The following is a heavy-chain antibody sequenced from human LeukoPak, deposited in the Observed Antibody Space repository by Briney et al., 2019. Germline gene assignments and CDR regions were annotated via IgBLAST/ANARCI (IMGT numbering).Heavy chain of an antibody. CDR3: AKGRLLWFGELLSPLDY. CDR2: ISYDGSNK. D-gene: IGHD3-10*01. Sequence: PGGSLRLSCAASGFTFSSYGMHWVRQAPSQELEWVAVISYDGSNKYYADSVKGRFTISRDNSKNTLYLQMNSLRAEDTAVYYCAKGRLLWFGELLSPLDYWGQGTLVTVSS. V-gene: IGHV3-30*18. CDR1: GFTFSSYG. J-gene: IGHJ4*02.